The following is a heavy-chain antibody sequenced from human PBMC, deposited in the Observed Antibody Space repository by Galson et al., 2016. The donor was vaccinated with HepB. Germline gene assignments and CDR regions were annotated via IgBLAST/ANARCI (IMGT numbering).Heavy chain of an antibody. CDR3: ARDSADDRRDWHFDL. D-gene: IGHD1-1*01. J-gene: IGHJ2*01. Sequence: SLRLSCAASGFRLSDYRMHWVRQAPGKGLVWVSRIIGDDIRRQSYADSVEGRFTISRDIAKNTLYLQMNSLRVEDTAVYYCARDSADDRRDWHFDLWGRGSLVTVSS. CDR2: IIGDDIRR. V-gene: IGHV3-74*01. CDR1: GFRLSDYR.